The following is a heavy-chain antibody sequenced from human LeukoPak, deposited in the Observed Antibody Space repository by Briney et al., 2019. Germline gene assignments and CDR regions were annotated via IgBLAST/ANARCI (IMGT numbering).Heavy chain of an antibody. CDR2: IYSGGST. J-gene: IGHJ6*02. CDR3: ARDLRGYSYGFGLGGMDV. CDR1: RFTVSSNY. D-gene: IGHD5-18*01. V-gene: IGHV3-53*01. Sequence: HTGGSLRLSCAASRFTVSSNYMSRVRQAQGKELKWVSVIYSGGSTYYADSVKGRFTISRDNSKNTLYPQMNSLRAEDTAVYYCARDLRGYSYGFGLGGMDVWGQGTTVTVSS.